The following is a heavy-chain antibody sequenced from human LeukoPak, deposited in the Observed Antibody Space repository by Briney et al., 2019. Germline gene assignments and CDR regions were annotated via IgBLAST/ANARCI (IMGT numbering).Heavy chain of an antibody. J-gene: IGHJ6*02. D-gene: IGHD3-9*01. CDR1: GFTFSSYA. V-gene: IGHV3-23*01. CDR3: AKDPMSGRYFDWLSKDYGMDV. CDR2: LSGSGGST. Sequence: GGSLRLSCAASGFTFSSYAMSCVRQAPGKGLEWVSALSGSGGSTYYADSVKGRFTISRDNSKNTLYLQMNSLRAEDTAVYYCAKDPMSGRYFDWLSKDYGMDVWGQGTTVTVSS.